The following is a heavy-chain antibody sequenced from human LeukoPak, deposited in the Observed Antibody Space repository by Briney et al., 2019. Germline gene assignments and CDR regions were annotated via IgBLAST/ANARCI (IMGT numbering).Heavy chain of an antibody. Sequence: SETLSLTCTVSGDSVSSGGYYWSWIRQPPGKGLEWIGYIYYSGSTSHNPSLKSRVTISVDRSKNQFSLKLSSVTAADTAVYYCARKENAYYYFDYWGQGTLVTVSS. J-gene: IGHJ4*02. CDR1: GDSVSSGGYY. CDR3: ARKENAYYYFDY. V-gene: IGHV4-61*08. CDR2: IYYSGST. D-gene: IGHD3-16*01.